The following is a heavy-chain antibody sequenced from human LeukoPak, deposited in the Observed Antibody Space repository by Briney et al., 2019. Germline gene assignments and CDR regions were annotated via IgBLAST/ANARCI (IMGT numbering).Heavy chain of an antibody. J-gene: IGHJ4*02. V-gene: IGHV3-9*01. CDR1: GFTFDDYA. CDR3: AKDISRWIQLWVFDY. D-gene: IGHD5-18*01. CDR2: ISWNSGSI. Sequence: PGGSLRLSCAASGFTFDDYAMHWVRQAPGKGLEWVSGISWNSGSIGYADSVKGRFTISRDNAKNSLYLQMTSLRAEDTALYYCAKDISRWIQLWVFDYWGQGTLVTVSS.